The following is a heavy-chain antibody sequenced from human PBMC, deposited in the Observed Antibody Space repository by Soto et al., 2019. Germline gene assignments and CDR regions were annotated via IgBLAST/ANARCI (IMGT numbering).Heavy chain of an antibody. CDR2: TYYRSNWYN. J-gene: IGHJ5*01. V-gene: IGHV6-1*01. Sequence: QVQLQQSGPGLVKPSQTLSLTCAISGDSVSSNSATWDWIRQSPSRCLEWLGRTYYRSNWYNDYALAVKSRITITPDTPNHQLSLQLNSVTPDDTAVYYCARLIGNSWLVSWGQGPLVTVSS. D-gene: IGHD2-8*01. CDR3: ARLIGNSWLVS. CDR1: GDSVSSNSAT.